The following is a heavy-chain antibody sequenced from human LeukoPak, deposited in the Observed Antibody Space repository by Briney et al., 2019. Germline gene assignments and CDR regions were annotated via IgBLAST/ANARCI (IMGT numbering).Heavy chain of an antibody. D-gene: IGHD6-19*01. J-gene: IGHJ4*02. V-gene: IGHV3-21*01. Sequence: GGSLRLSCAASGYTFSSYSMNWVRQAPGKGLEWVSSISSSSSYIYYADSVKGRFTISRDNAKNSLYLQMNSLRAEDTAVYYCAREIGSGGGYWGQGTLVTVSS. CDR2: ISSSSSYI. CDR3: AREIGSGGGY. CDR1: GYTFSSYS.